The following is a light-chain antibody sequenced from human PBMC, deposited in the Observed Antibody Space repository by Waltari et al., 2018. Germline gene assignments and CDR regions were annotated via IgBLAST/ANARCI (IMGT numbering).Light chain of an antibody. CDR3: QAWDRTTVV. V-gene: IGLV3-1*01. Sequence: SYELTQPPSLSVSPGQTASIPCSRDKLGNKYAYWYQQKPGHSPVLVIYQHTKRPSGILERFCGSSSGNTATLTSGGTQAMDEADYYCQAWDRTTVVFGGGTKLTVL. CDR2: QHT. J-gene: IGLJ2*01. CDR1: KLGNKY.